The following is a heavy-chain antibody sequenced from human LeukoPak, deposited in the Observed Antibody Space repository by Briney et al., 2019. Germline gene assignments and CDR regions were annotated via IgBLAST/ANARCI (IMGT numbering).Heavy chain of an antibody. Sequence: ASVKVSCKASGYTFTGYYMHWVRQAPGQGLEWMGWINPNSGGTNYAQKFQGWVTTTRDTSISTAYMELSRLRSDDTAVYYCARGGDIVVVPAAMDVDYWGQGTLVTVSS. J-gene: IGHJ4*02. V-gene: IGHV1-2*04. CDR2: INPNSGGT. CDR1: GYTFTGYY. D-gene: IGHD2-2*01. CDR3: ARGGDIVVVPAAMDVDY.